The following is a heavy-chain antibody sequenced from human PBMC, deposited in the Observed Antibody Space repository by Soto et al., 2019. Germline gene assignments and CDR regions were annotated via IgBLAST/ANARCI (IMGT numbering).Heavy chain of an antibody. CDR2: IYYSGST. Sequence: SETLSLTCTVSGGSLSSYYWSWIRPPPGKGLEWIGCIYYSGSTNYNPSLKSRVTISVDTSKNQFSLKLSSVTAAGTAVYYCARFNYYDSSVPSFDYWGQGTLVTVSS. D-gene: IGHD3-22*01. CDR3: ARFNYYDSSVPSFDY. V-gene: IGHV4-59*01. J-gene: IGHJ4*02. CDR1: GGSLSSYY.